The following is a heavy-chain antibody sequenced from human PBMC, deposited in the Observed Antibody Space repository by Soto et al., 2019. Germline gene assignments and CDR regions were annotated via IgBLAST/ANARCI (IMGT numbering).Heavy chain of an antibody. CDR1: GYTFTSYG. CDR2: ISAYNGNT. V-gene: IGHV1-18*01. CDR3: ARRHYYDSSGYYSPVIFPDFDY. J-gene: IGHJ4*02. D-gene: IGHD3-22*01. Sequence: ASVKVSCKASGYTFTSYGISWVRQAPGQGLEWMGWISAYNGNTNYAQKLQGRVTMTTDTSKNQLSLKLSSVTAADTAVYYCARRHYYDSSGYYSPVIFPDFDYWGQGTLVTVSS.